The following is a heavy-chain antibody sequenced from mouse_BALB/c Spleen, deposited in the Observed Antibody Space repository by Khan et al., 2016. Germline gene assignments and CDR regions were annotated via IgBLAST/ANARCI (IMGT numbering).Heavy chain of an antibody. CDR3: DRDFISTVVECYYAMYY. Sequence: QVQLKQSGPGLVAPSQSLSITCTVSGFSLTSYGVHWVSQPPGKGLEWLGVIWAGGSTNYNSALMSRLSISKDNSKSQVFLKMNSLKTDDTAIYYCDRDFISTVVECYYAMYYWCQGTSVTVST. CDR1: GFSLTSYG. D-gene: IGHD1-1*01. CDR2: IWAGGST. V-gene: IGHV2-9*02. J-gene: IGHJ4*01.